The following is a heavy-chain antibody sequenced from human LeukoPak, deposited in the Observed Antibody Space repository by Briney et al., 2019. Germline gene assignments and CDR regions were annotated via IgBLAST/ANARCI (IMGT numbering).Heavy chain of an antibody. D-gene: IGHD5-24*01. CDR1: GGSISSHH. V-gene: IGHV4-59*11. Sequence: PSETLSLTCTVSGGSISSHHWSWIRQPPGKGLEWIGYIYYSGSTNYNPSLKSRVTISVDTSKNQFSLKLSSVTAADTAVYYCARGGRDGYNSYNWFDPWGQGTLVTVSS. CDR3: ARGGRDGYNSYNWFDP. CDR2: IYYSGST. J-gene: IGHJ5*02.